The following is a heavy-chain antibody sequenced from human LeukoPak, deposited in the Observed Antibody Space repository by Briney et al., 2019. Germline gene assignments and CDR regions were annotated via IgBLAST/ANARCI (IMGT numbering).Heavy chain of an antibody. Sequence: GGSLRLSCAASGLTVNSNYMNWVRQAPGKGLEWVSSISSSSSFIYYADSVKGRFTISRDNAKNSVYLQMNSLRAEDTAVYYCARDSPLSFDIWGQGTMVTVSS. J-gene: IGHJ3*02. CDR3: ARDSPLSFDI. V-gene: IGHV3-21*01. CDR1: GLTVNSNY. CDR2: ISSSSSFI.